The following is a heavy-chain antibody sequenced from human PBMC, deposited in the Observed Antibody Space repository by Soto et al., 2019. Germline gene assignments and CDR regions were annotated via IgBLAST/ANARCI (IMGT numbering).Heavy chain of an antibody. J-gene: IGHJ6*02. CDR3: AKDLKWPAGGMDV. D-gene: IGHD5-12*01. CDR1: GFTFSSYG. CDR2: ISYDGSNK. V-gene: IGHV3-30*18. Sequence: QVQLVESGGGVVQPGRSLRLSCAASGFTFSSYGMHWVRQAPGKGLEWVAVISYDGSNKYYADSVKGRFTISRDNSKNTLYLQMNSLRAEDTAVYYCAKDLKWPAGGMDVWGQGTTVTVSS.